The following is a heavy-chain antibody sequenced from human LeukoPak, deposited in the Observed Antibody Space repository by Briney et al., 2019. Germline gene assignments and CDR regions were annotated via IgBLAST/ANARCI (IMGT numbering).Heavy chain of an antibody. CDR3: AVERGGCSAVTCYAFNH. Sequence: GGSLRLSCAGSGFGFSDGWMGWVRQAPGKGLEWVGRIKSKVDGGTRDYAAPVKGRFTISRDDPENKLFLQMNSLEIGDTAVYYCAVERGGCSAVTCYAFNHWGQGTLVTVSS. D-gene: IGHD2-15*01. J-gene: IGHJ4*02. V-gene: IGHV3-15*01. CDR2: IKSKVDGGTR. CDR1: GFGFSDGW.